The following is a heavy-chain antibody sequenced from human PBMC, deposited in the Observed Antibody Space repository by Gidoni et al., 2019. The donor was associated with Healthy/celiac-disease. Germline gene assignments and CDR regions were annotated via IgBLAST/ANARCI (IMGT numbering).Heavy chain of an antibody. D-gene: IGHD2-15*01. Sequence: EVQLLESGGGLVQPGGSLRLSCAASGFTFSSYAMRWVRQAPGKGLEWVSAISGSGGSTYYADSVKGRFTISRDNSKNTLYLQMNSLRAEDTAVYYCLRYCSGGSCYRAFDYWGQGTLVTVSS. CDR3: LRYCSGGSCYRAFDY. CDR1: GFTFSSYA. J-gene: IGHJ4*02. CDR2: ISGSGGST. V-gene: IGHV3-23*01.